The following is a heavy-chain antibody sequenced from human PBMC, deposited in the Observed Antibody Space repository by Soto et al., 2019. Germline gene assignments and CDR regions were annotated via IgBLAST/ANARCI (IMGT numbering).Heavy chain of an antibody. CDR3: ARDRLLWFGELFDY. CDR1: GFTFSSYG. V-gene: IGHV3-33*01. D-gene: IGHD3-10*01. CDR2: IWYDGSNK. J-gene: IGHJ4*02. Sequence: GSLRLSCAASGFTFSSYGMHWVRQAPGKGLEWVAVIWYDGSNKYYADSVKGRFTISRDNSKNTLYLQMNSLRAEDTAVYYCARDRLLWFGELFDYWGQGTLVTVSS.